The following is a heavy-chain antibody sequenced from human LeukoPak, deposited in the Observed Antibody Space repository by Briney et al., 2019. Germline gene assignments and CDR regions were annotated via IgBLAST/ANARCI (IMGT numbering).Heavy chain of an antibody. D-gene: IGHD3-22*01. V-gene: IGHV3-7*01. J-gene: IGHJ4*02. CDR1: GISFSSYW. Sequence: GGSLRLSCVASGISFSSYWMAWVRQAPGKGLEWVANIKYDGTHKFYADSVKGRFTISRHNAKNSLFLEMNSLRADDTAVYFCASSHDSSGNDWGQGTLVTVSS. CDR2: IKYDGTHK. CDR3: ASSHDSSGND.